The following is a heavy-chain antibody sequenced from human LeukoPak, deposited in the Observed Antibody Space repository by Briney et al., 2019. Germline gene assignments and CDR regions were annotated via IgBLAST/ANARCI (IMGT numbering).Heavy chain of an antibody. V-gene: IGHV1-69*04. J-gene: IGHJ4*02. CDR2: IIPVLDMA. Sequence: ASVKVSCKISGGTFSSYAMSWVRQAPGQGLEWMGRIIPVLDMANYSQIFQDRVTITADKSTTTTYMELSSLRSEDTAVYYCARHITIFGVVITSTTLDQRGQGTLVTVSS. D-gene: IGHD3-3*01. CDR1: GGTFSSYA. CDR3: ARHITIFGVVITSTTLDQ.